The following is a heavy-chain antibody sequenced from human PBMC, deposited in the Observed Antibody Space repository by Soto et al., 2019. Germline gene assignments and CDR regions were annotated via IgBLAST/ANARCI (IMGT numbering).Heavy chain of an antibody. Sequence: LSLNCTVSAGSIGSGFYYWSWIRQHPGKGLEWIGYIYSRGNTYYNPSLKSRVTISLDTSDNQFSLTLSSVTAADTAVYYCARGTYYFYMDVWGKGTTVTVSS. CDR3: ARGTYYFYMDV. V-gene: IGHV4-31*03. CDR1: AGSIGSGFYY. J-gene: IGHJ6*03. CDR2: IYSRGNT.